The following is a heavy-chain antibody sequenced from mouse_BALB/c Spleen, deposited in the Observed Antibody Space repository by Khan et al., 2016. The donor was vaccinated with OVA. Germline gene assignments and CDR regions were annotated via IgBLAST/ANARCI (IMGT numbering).Heavy chain of an antibody. CDR3: VNHGSSSAWFTY. D-gene: IGHD1-1*01. V-gene: IGHV1-7*01. CDR2: INPSTDYT. J-gene: IGHJ3*01. Sequence: QVQLKESGAELAKPGASVKMSCKASGYTFTNYWMHWVKQRPGQGLEWIGYINPSTDYTEYNQKLKDKATLTADKSSSTAYMQLSSLTSEDSAVYYCVNHGSSSAWFTYWGQGTLVTVSA. CDR1: GYTFTNYW.